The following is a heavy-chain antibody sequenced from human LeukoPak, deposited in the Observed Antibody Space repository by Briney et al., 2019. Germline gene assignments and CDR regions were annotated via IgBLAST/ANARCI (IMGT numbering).Heavy chain of an antibody. Sequence: GASVKVSCKASGYTFTSYAMHWVRQAPGQGLEWMGGIIPIFGTANYAQKFQGRVTITADESTSTAYMELSSLRSEDTAVYYCARGLVRGPFDPWGQGTLVTVSS. J-gene: IGHJ5*02. D-gene: IGHD6-19*01. CDR3: ARGLVRGPFDP. CDR1: GYTFTSYA. V-gene: IGHV1-69*13. CDR2: IIPIFGTA.